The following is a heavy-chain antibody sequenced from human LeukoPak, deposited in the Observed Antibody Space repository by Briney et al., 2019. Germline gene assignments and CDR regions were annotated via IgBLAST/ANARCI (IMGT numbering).Heavy chain of an antibody. CDR3: TKERRGTYYAFES. V-gene: IGHV3-11*01. Sequence: AGPLRLSCAASGFTISDYYISWLRQSPGKGLERISDITSGAGSTKYADSVKGRFTISRDKAKNSVALQLNSLRAEDTAVYYCTKERRGTYYAFESWGQGTLVTVSS. D-gene: IGHD3-16*01. CDR1: GFTISDYY. J-gene: IGHJ4*02. CDR2: ITSGAGST.